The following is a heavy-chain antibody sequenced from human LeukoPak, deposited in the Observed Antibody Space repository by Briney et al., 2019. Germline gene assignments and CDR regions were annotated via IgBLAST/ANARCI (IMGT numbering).Heavy chain of an antibody. D-gene: IGHD1-26*01. V-gene: IGHV4-30-2*01. Sequence: PSETLSLTCTVSGVSISSGGYDWGGIRQPPGRGLEWIGYIYHSGSTYYNPSLKSRVTISVDRSKNQFSLKLSSVTAADTAVYYCARDKAGATSFDYWGQGTLVTVSS. CDR3: ARDKAGATSFDY. CDR1: GVSISSGGYD. CDR2: IYHSGST. J-gene: IGHJ4*02.